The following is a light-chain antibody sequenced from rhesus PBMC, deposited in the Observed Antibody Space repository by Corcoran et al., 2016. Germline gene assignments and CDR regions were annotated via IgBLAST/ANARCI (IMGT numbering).Light chain of an antibody. V-gene: IGKV3-42*01. CDR1: QSVSTS. Sequence: EIVMTQSPVTLSLSPGERATLSCRASQSVSTSLAWYHQKPGQAPKLLIYGAASRVPGSPDRFSGSGSRTEFNLTFSSLEPEYVRIYYCPQDYSWPALTFGGGTKVELK. CDR2: GAA. J-gene: IGKJ4*01. CDR3: PQDYSWPALT.